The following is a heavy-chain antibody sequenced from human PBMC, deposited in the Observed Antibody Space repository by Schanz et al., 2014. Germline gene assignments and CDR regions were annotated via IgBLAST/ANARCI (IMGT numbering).Heavy chain of an antibody. CDR1: GFIFSDYY. V-gene: IGHV3-11*01. Sequence: VQLVESGGGLVQPGGSLRLSCAASGFIFSDYYMAWIRQAPGKGPEYVSYISSGGTTTYHSDSVKGRFTISRDSAENSLYLQMKSLRAEDTAVYYCARNRGSGGQNWYFDLWGRGTLVTVSS. CDR2: ISSGGTTT. J-gene: IGHJ2*01. CDR3: ARNRGSGGQNWYFDL. D-gene: IGHD1-26*01.